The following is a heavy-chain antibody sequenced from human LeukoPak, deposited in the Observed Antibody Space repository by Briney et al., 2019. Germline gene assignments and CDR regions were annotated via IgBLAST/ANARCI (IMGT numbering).Heavy chain of an antibody. CDR3: ARGGAGPLRD. Sequence: PSETLSLTCAVSGGSISSGNWWSWVRQPPGKGLEWIGEIFQTGSTNYNPSLKSRVTISVDTSKNQFSLKLNSVTPADTAVYFCARGGAGPLRDWGQGTLVTVSS. D-gene: IGHD3-16*01. CDR2: IFQTGST. V-gene: IGHV4-4*02. CDR1: GGSISSGNW. J-gene: IGHJ4*02.